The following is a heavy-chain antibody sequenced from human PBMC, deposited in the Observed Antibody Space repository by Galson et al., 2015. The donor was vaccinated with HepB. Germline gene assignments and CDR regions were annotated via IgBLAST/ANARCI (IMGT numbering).Heavy chain of an antibody. CDR1: GGSISSSSYY. CDR3: ALKEAYYDFWSGRYKAHAFDI. V-gene: IGHV4-39*01. CDR2: IYYSGST. Sequence: LSLTCTFSGGSISSSSYYWGWIRQPTGKGLEWIGSIYYSGSTYYNPSLKSRVTISVDTSKKQFSLKLSSVTAADTAVYYCALKEAYYDFWSGRYKAHAFDIWGQGTMVTVSS. D-gene: IGHD3-3*01. J-gene: IGHJ3*02.